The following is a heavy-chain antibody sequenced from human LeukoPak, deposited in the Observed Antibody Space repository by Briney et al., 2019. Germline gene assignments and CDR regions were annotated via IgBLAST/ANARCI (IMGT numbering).Heavy chain of an antibody. V-gene: IGHV4-39*02. CDR3: AREQAGYYYDSSGYFGEAFDI. D-gene: IGHD3-22*01. Sequence: PSETLSLTCTVSGGSISSSSYYWGWIRQPPGKGLEWIGSIYYSGSTYYNPSLKSRVTISVDTSKNQFSLKLSSVTAADTAVYYCAREQAGYYYDSSGYFGEAFDIWGQGTMVTVSS. CDR2: IYYSGST. CDR1: GGSISSSSYY. J-gene: IGHJ3*02.